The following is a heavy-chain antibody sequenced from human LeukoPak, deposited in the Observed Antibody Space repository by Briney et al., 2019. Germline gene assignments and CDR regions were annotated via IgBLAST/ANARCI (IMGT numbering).Heavy chain of an antibody. J-gene: IGHJ5*02. CDR2: MNQDGSQK. V-gene: IGHV3-7*01. CDR1: GFTFSTYW. CDR3: ARATAHSWDP. D-gene: IGHD2-21*02. Sequence: GGSLRLSCAASGFTFSTYWMSWVRQAPGKGPEWVANMNQDGSQKYYVDSVKGRFTISRDNAKNSLYLQMNSLRAEDTAIYYCARATAHSWDPWGQGTLVTVSS.